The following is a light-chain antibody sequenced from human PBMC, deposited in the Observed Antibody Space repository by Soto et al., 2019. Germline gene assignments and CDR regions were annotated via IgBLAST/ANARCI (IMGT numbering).Light chain of an antibody. V-gene: IGLV2-14*01. CDR2: DVI. Sequence: QSALTQPASVSGSPGQSITISCTGTSSDVGGYNYVSWYQQHPGKAPKLMIYDVINRPSGVSNRFSGSKSANTASLTISGLQAEDEADYYCSSYTGSSTYVVFGGGTKVTVL. J-gene: IGLJ2*01. CDR1: SSDVGGYNY. CDR3: SSYTGSSTYVV.